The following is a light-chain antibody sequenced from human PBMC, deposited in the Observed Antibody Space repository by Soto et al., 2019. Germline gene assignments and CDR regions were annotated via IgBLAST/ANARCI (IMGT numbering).Light chain of an antibody. Sequence: QSVLTQPASVSGSPGQSITISCTGTSSDVGGYNYVFWYQQHPGKAPKFMIYDVSNRPSGVSNRFSGSKSGNTASLTISGLQAEDEADYYCCSYTTSNTRQIVFGTGTRSTS. CDR1: SSDVGGYNY. J-gene: IGLJ1*01. CDR2: DVS. V-gene: IGLV2-14*01. CDR3: CSYTTSNTRQIV.